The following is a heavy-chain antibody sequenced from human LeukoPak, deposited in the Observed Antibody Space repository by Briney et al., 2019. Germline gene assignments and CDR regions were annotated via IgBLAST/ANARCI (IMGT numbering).Heavy chain of an antibody. D-gene: IGHD2-2*01. J-gene: IGHJ6*03. CDR1: GYNFTSYW. CDR2: IYPGDSDT. V-gene: IGHV5-51*01. Sequence: HGESLKISCKGSGYNFTSYWIGWVRPLPGKGLEGMGIIYPGDSDTRYSPSFQGQVTISADKSISTAYLQWSSLKASDTAMYYCARTAPNCSSTSCYLGYYYYMDVWGKGTTVTVSS. CDR3: ARTAPNCSSTSCYLGYYYYMDV.